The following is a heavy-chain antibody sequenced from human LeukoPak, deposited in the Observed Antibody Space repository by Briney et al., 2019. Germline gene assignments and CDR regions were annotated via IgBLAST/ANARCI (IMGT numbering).Heavy chain of an antibody. CDR3: AGSRDSSGYYYLI. V-gene: IGHV5-51*01. CDR2: IYPDDSDT. D-gene: IGHD3-22*01. Sequence: GESLKISCEASGYTFTNYWIGWVRQMPGKGLEWMGIIYPDDSDTKYSPSFQGQVTISADKSISTAHLQWSSLKAADTAMYYCAGSRDSSGYYYLIWGQGTLVTVSS. J-gene: IGHJ4*02. CDR1: GYTFTNYW.